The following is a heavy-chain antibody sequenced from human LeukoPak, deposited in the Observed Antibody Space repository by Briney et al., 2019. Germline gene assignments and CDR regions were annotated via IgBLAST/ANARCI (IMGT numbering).Heavy chain of an antibody. CDR3: AKSRYGYNVPPSDAFDV. Sequence: GGSLRLSCAASGFTFSSYGMSWVRQAPGKGLEWVSAISGSGGSTYYADSVKGRFTISRDNSKNTLYLQMKSLRAEDTAVYYCAKSRYGYNVPPSDAFDVWGQGTMVTVSS. CDR1: GFTFSSYG. CDR2: ISGSGGST. V-gene: IGHV3-23*01. D-gene: IGHD5-24*01. J-gene: IGHJ3*01.